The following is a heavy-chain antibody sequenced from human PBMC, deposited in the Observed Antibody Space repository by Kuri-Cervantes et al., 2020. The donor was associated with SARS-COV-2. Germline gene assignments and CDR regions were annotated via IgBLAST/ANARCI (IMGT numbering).Heavy chain of an antibody. V-gene: IGHV4-4*07. Sequence: SETLSLTCDVSGDSISSTYWTWIRQPAGKGLEWIGRLYTSGSTNYNPSLKSRVTISADTSKNQFSLNLSSVTAADTAVYYCAGSSGWYTYYYYGMDVWGQGTTVTVSS. D-gene: IGHD6-19*01. CDR2: LYTSGST. CDR3: AGSSGWYTYYYYGMDV. CDR1: GDSISSTY. J-gene: IGHJ6*02.